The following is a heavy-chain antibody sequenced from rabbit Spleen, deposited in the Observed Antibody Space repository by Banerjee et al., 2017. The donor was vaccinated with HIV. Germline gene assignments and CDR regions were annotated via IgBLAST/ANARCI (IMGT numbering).Heavy chain of an antibody. CDR1: GVSFSGSSY. D-gene: IGHD1-1*01. J-gene: IGHJ6*01. CDR2: IHTDNSGFT. V-gene: IGHV1S40*01. Sequence: QSLEESGGDLVKPGASLTLTCIASGVSFSGSSYMCWVRQAPGKGLEWIACIHTDNSGFTYFANWAKGRFTISKTSSTTVTLQMTSLTAADTATYFCARDTSSSFSSYGMDLWGQGTLVTVS. CDR3: ARDTSSSFSSYGMDL.